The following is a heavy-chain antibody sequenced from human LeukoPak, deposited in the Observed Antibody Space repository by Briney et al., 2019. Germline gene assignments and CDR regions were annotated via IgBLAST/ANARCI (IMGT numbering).Heavy chain of an antibody. CDR2: MSANSFSI. J-gene: IGHJ3*02. V-gene: IGHV3-21*01. CDR3: AREAPEDEAFEI. CDR1: GFTFSICS. Sequence: GGSLRLSCEASGFTFSICSMNWVRQAPGKGLECVSSMSANSFSIHYGESVKGRFTISRDNAKNSLHLQMNSLRVEDTGIYYCAREAPEDEAFEIWGQRTMVTVSS.